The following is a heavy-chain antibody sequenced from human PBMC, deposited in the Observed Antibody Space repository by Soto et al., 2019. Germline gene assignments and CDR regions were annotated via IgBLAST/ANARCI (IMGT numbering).Heavy chain of an antibody. Sequence: GGSLRLSCAASGFTFSSYAMSWVRQAPGKGLEWVSAISGSGGSTYYADSVKGRFTISRDNSKNTLYLQMNSLRAEDTAVYYCAKEGSSGWYSNYYFDYWGQGPLVTVSS. J-gene: IGHJ4*02. D-gene: IGHD6-19*01. CDR1: GFTFSSYA. CDR3: AKEGSSGWYSNYYFDY. V-gene: IGHV3-23*01. CDR2: ISGSGGST.